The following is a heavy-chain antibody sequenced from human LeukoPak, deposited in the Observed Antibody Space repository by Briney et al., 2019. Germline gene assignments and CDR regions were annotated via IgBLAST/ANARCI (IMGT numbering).Heavy chain of an antibody. CDR2: INSDGSET. J-gene: IGHJ4*02. CDR3: ARVRMGDDFNPFDY. Sequence: GGSLRLSCAASGFTFSSFWIYWVRHAPRKGLVWVSRINSDGSETMYADSVKGRFTISRDNAKNTLYLQMNSLRAEDTAVYYCARVRMGDDFNPFDYWGQGTLVTVSS. V-gene: IGHV3-74*03. D-gene: IGHD3-16*01. CDR1: GFTFSSFW.